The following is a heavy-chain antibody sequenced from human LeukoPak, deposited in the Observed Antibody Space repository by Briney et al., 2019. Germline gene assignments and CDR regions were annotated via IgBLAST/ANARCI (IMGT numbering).Heavy chain of an antibody. V-gene: IGHV4-31*03. D-gene: IGHD3-10*01. CDR2: IHFSDNT. CDR3: ARGGLRLTLIRGIIPFDY. J-gene: IGHJ4*02. Sequence: PSETLSLTRTVSGTSVSSGGYYWSWIRQHPGKGLEWIGYIHFSDNTYYNPSLKSRLIMSLDTSKNQVSLKLISVTAADTAVYYCARGGLRLTLIRGIIPFDYWGLGTLVTVSS. CDR1: GTSVSSGGYY.